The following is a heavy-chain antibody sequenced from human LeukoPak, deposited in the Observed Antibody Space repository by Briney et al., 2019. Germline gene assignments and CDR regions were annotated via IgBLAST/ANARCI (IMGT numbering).Heavy chain of an antibody. J-gene: IGHJ4*02. V-gene: IGHV1-69*04. CDR1: GGTFSSYA. Sequence: GASVKVSCKASGGTFSSYAISWVRQAPGQGLEWMGRIIPILGIANYAQKFQGRVTITADKSTSTAYMELTRLRSDDTAFYYCARWDGYSSSPDYWGQGSLVTVSS. D-gene: IGHD6-13*01. CDR3: ARWDGYSSSPDY. CDR2: IIPILGIA.